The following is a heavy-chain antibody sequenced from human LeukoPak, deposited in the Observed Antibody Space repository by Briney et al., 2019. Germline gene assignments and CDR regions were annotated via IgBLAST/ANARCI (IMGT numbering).Heavy chain of an antibody. CDR2: IYPGDSET. Sequence: GESLKISCKGSGYSFTSYWIAWVRQMPGKGLEWMGIIYPGDSETRYSPSFQGHVTISADKSISTAYLQWSSLKASDTAMCYCARRGSSGPNGNDYWGQGTLITVSS. J-gene: IGHJ4*02. CDR1: GYSFTSYW. D-gene: IGHD6-19*01. V-gene: IGHV5-51*01. CDR3: ARRGSSGPNGNDY.